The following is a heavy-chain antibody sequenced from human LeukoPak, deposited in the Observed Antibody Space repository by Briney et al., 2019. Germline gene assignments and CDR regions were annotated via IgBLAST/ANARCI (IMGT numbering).Heavy chain of an antibody. CDR1: GFTFDDYA. Sequence: GSSLRLSCAASGFTFDDYAMHWVRQAPGKGPEWVSGILGNSATIRYADFVKGRFTVSRDNAKNSLYLQMNSLRSEDTAFYYCAKELLGKGALDYWGQGALVTVSS. V-gene: IGHV3-9*01. D-gene: IGHD3-16*01. CDR2: ILGNSATI. J-gene: IGHJ4*02. CDR3: AKELLGKGALDY.